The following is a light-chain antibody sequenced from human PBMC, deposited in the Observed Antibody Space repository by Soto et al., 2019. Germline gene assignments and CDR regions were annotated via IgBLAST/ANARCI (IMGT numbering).Light chain of an antibody. V-gene: IGKV1-39*01. CDR1: QSISSY. CDR2: AAS. Sequence: DIQMTQSPSSLSASVGDRVTITCRASQSISSYLNWYQQKPGKAPKLLIYAASSLQSGVPSRFSGSGSGTDFTLTISSLQPEDFATYYCQQSYSTFFTFGPWTKVDIK. CDR3: QQSYSTFFT. J-gene: IGKJ3*01.